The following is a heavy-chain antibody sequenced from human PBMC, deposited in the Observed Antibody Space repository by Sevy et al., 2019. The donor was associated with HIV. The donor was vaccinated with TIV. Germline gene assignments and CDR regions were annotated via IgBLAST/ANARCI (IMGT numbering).Heavy chain of an antibody. CDR2: ISGSGGST. V-gene: IGHV3-23*01. CDR3: AKVIEYQLLYRFDY. Sequence: GGSLRLSCAASGFTFSSYAMNWVRQAPGKGLEWVSAISGSGGSTYYADSVKGRFTISRDNSKNTLYLQMNSLRAEDTAVYYCAKVIEYQLLYRFDYWGQGTLVTVSS. J-gene: IGHJ4*02. CDR1: GFTFSSYA. D-gene: IGHD2-2*02.